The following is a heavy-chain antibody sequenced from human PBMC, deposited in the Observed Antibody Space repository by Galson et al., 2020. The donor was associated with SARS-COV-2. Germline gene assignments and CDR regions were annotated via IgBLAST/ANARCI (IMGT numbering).Heavy chain of an antibody. CDR3: ARGLRGWLQLHPRGGFDY. V-gene: IGHV4-59*01. D-gene: IGHD5-12*01. Sequence: SETLSLTCTVSGGSISSYYWSWIRQPPGKGLEWIGYIYYSGSTNYNPSLKSRVTISVDTSKNQVSLKLSSVTAADTAVYYCARGLRGWLQLHPRGGFDYWGQGTLVTVSS. CDR2: IYYSGST. CDR1: GGSISSYY. J-gene: IGHJ4*02.